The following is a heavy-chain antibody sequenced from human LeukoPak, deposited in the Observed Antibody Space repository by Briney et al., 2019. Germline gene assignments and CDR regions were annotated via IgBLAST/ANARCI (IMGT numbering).Heavy chain of an antibody. V-gene: IGHV3-74*01. Sequence: GGSLRLSCAASGFTFSSYWMHWVRQAPGKGLVWVSRINSDGSSTSYADSVKGRFTISRDNAKNTLYLQMNSLRAEDTAVYYCARFGGYYYGSGSSYYFDYWGQGTLVTVSS. J-gene: IGHJ4*02. CDR3: ARFGGYYYGSGSSYYFDY. D-gene: IGHD3-10*01. CDR1: GFTFSSYW. CDR2: INSDGSST.